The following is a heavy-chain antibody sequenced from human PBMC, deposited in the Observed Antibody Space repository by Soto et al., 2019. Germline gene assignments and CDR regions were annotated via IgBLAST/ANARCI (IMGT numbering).Heavy chain of an antibody. CDR2: INPTSGST. CDR3: AKDGIQLWPRYDFDF. J-gene: IGHJ4*02. V-gene: IGHV1-46*01. D-gene: IGHD5-18*01. CDR1: GYSFTNYS. Sequence: HVQLVQSEAEVKKPGASVQVSCKASGYSFTNYSMHWVRQVPGQGPEWMGKINPTSGSTSYAQKFKDKVTMTRDMSSNTLYIQLSSLTSEDTDVYYCAKDGIQLWPRYDFDFWGQGTLVIVSS.